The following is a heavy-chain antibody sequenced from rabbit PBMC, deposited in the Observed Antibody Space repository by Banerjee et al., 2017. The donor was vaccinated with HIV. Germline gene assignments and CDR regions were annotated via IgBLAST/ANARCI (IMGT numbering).Heavy chain of an antibody. CDR1: GFSFSSIYY. Sequence: QEQLEESGGDLVKPEGSLTLTCTASGFSFSSIYYMCWVRQAPGKGLEWIACIYTGSSGTTYYASWAKGRFTISKTSSTTVTLQMTSLTAADTATYFCARDLFSSGWGAANLWGQGTLVTVS. CDR3: ARDLFSSGWGAANL. D-gene: IGHD4-1*01. V-gene: IGHV1S45*01. CDR2: IYTGSSGTT. J-gene: IGHJ4*01.